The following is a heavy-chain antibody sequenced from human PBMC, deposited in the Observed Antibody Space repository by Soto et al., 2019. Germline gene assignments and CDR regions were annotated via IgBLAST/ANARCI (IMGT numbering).Heavy chain of an antibody. D-gene: IGHD4-17*01. CDR3: AGRAVPTEHSYGY. CDR1: GYSFNAYW. CDR2: IYPSDSDT. V-gene: IGHV5-51*01. Sequence: GDSLNISCKASGYSFNAYWIAWSRQMPGKGLEWMGVIYPSDSDTRYSPSFQGQVTISADKSINTAYLPWSSLKAPDTAIYYCAGRAVPTEHSYGYWAQGTLVTLSS. J-gene: IGHJ4*02.